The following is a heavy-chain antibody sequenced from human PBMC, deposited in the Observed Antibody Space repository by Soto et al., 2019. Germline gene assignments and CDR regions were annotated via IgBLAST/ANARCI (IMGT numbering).Heavy chain of an antibody. CDR1: GGTFSIYA. CDR3: ARDSCGYQSNYYYGMDV. CDR2: IIPIFGTA. Sequence: ASVKVSCKASGGTFSIYAISWVLQAPGEGLEWMGGIIPIFGTANYAQKFQGRVTITADESTSTAYMELSSLRSEDTAVYYCARDSCGYQSNYYYGMDVWGQGTTVTVSS. V-gene: IGHV1-69*13. J-gene: IGHJ6*01. D-gene: IGHD3-22*01.